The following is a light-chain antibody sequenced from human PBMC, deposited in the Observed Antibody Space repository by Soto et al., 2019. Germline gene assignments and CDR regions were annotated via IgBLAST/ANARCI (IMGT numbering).Light chain of an antibody. J-gene: IGKJ2*01. CDR3: QQRSNWPRFT. V-gene: IGKV3-11*01. CDR2: DAS. CDR1: QSVSNY. Sequence: EIVLTQSPATLYLSPGERATLSCRASQSVSNYLAWYQQRPGQAPRLLIYDASNRATGIPARFSGSGSGTDFTLTISSLEPEDFAVYYCQQRSNWPRFTFGQGTKLDIK.